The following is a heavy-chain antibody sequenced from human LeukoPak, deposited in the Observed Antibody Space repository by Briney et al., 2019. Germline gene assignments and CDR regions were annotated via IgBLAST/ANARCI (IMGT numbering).Heavy chain of an antibody. CDR1: GGTFSSYA. J-gene: IGHJ4*02. CDR3: ARTYYYDSSGYYLDY. Sequence: ASVKVSCKASGGTFSSYAISWVRQAPGQGLEWMGRIIPILGIANYAQKFQGRVTITTDESTSTAYMELSSLRSEDTAVYYCARTYYYDSSGYYLDYWGQGTLVTVSS. V-gene: IGHV1-69*04. D-gene: IGHD3-22*01. CDR2: IIPILGIA.